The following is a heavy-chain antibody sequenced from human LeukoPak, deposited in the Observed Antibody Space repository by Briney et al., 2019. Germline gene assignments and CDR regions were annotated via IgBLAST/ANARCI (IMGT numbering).Heavy chain of an antibody. CDR1: GGSISNYY. Sequence: PSETLSLTCTVSGGSISNYYWSWIRQPPGKGLEWIGYIYYSGSTNYNPSLKSRVTISVDTSKNQFSLKLSSVTAADTAVYYCARGITMVRGVLWGSNWFDPWGQGTLVTVSS. D-gene: IGHD3-10*01. CDR3: ARGITMVRGVLWGSNWFDP. V-gene: IGHV4-59*01. J-gene: IGHJ5*02. CDR2: IYYSGST.